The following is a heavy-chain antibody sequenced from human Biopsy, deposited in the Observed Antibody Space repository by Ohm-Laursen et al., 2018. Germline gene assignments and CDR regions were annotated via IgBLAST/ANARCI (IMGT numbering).Heavy chain of an antibody. J-gene: IGHJ4*02. CDR1: GFIFDDYD. V-gene: IGHV3-9*01. Sequence: SLRLSCSASGFIFDDYDMHWVRQAPGKGLEWVSRINRDSDTADFADSVKGRFTISRDNAENSMYLQMSSLTVDDTAVYYCARDERWGQGTLVTVSS. CDR3: ARDER. D-gene: IGHD5-24*01. CDR2: INRDSDTA.